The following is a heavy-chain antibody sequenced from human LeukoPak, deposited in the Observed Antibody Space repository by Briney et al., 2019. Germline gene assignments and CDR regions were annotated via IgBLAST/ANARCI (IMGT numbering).Heavy chain of an antibody. CDR3: ARVGVITFGVPTKTKRAYFDY. J-gene: IGHJ4*02. CDR1: GYTFTGYY. Sequence: GASVKVSCKASGYTFTGYYMHWVRQAPGQGLEWMGWINPNSGGTNYAQKFQGRVTMTRDTSISTAYMELSRLRSDDTAVYYCARVGVITFGVPTKTKRAYFDYWGQGTLVTVSS. D-gene: IGHD3-16*01. V-gene: IGHV1-2*02. CDR2: INPNSGGT.